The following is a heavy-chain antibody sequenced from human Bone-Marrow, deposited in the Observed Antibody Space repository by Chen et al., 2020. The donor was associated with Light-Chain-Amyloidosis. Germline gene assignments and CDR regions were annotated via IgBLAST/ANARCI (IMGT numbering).Heavy chain of an antibody. CDR1: GGSISSSSYY. CDR3: ARATATYYDFWSGYYSFDY. CDR2: IYYSGST. D-gene: IGHD3-3*01. J-gene: IGHJ4*02. Sequence: QVQLQQWGAGLLKPSETPSLTCTVSGGSISSSSYYWGWIRQPPGKGLEWIGSIYYSGSTYYNPSLKSRVTISVDTSKNQFSLKLSSVTAADTAVYYCARATATYYDFWSGYYSFDYWGQGTLVTVSS. V-gene: IGHV4-39*07.